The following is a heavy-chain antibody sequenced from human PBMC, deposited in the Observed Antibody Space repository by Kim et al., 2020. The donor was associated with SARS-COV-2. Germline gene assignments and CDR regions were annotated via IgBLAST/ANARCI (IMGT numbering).Heavy chain of an antibody. CDR1: GFTFTGHA. Sequence: GGSLRLSCTTSGFTFTGHAMSWVRQAPGKGLEWVSRIDGSGGTTYYVDSVKGRFSISRDDSKNTLYLQMSGLRVDDTAAYYCLRGGGGWIWGCWGQGATV. CDR3: LRGGGGWIWGC. D-gene: IGHD3-16*01. CDR2: IDGSGGTT. V-gene: IGHV3-23*01. J-gene: IGHJ6*01.